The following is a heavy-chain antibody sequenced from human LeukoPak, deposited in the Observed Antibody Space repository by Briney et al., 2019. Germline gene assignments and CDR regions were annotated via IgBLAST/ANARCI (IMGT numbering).Heavy chain of an antibody. J-gene: IGHJ4*02. Sequence: GGSLRLSCATSGFIFSNCWMTWVRQAPGKGLEWVANIKTDASEKYYADSVKGRFTISRDNAKMSLYLQMNSLRAEDTAVYYCARVVAGTTAVFDYWGQGTLVTVSS. V-gene: IGHV3-7*01. CDR2: IKTDASEK. CDR3: ARVVAGTTAVFDY. CDR1: GFIFSNCW. D-gene: IGHD6-19*01.